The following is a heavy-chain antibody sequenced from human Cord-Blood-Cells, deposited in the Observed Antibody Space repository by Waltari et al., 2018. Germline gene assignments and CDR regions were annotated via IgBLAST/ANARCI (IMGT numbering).Heavy chain of an antibody. CDR3: ARQNWGCDY. D-gene: IGHD7-27*01. J-gene: IGHJ4*02. CDR2: INHSGST. V-gene: IGHV4-34*01. CDR1: GGSFSGYY. Sequence: QVQLQQWGAGLLKPSETLSLTCAVYGGSFSGYYWSWIRQPPGKGLEWIGEINHSGSTNYSPSLKSRITISVDTSKNQFSLKLSSVTAADTSVYDCARQNWGCDYWGQGTLVTVSS.